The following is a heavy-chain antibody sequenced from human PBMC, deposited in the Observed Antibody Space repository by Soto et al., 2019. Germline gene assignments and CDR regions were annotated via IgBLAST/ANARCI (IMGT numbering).Heavy chain of an antibody. D-gene: IGHD6-6*01. CDR2: IIPVFGTA. Sequence: QVQLVQSGAEVKKPGSSVKVSCKASGGTFSSYAISWVRQAPGQGLEWVGGIIPVFGTANYAQKFQGRVTITADESTSTAYMELSSLRSEDTAVYYCASLPLAGYSSSPTDYWGQGTLVTVSS. V-gene: IGHV1-69*01. CDR3: ASLPLAGYSSSPTDY. CDR1: GGTFSSYA. J-gene: IGHJ4*02.